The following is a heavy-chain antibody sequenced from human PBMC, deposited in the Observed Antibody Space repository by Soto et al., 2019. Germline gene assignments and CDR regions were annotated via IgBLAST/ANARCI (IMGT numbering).Heavy chain of an antibody. J-gene: IGHJ4*02. CDR2: ISYSGST. D-gene: IGHD5-12*01. Sequence: QVQLQESGPGLVQPSETLSLSCTVSGGSINSYYWSWIRQPPGKGLEWIGYISYSGSTNYNPSLRIRVTISVDTSRNQFSLKLSSVTAADTAVYYCARTYSGYYFDSWGQGTLVTVSS. CDR1: GGSINSYY. CDR3: ARTYSGYYFDS. V-gene: IGHV4-59*08.